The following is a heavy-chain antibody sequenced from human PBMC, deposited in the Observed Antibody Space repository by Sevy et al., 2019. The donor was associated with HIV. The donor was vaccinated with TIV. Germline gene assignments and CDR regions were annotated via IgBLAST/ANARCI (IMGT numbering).Heavy chain of an antibody. J-gene: IGHJ4*02. CDR1: GFIFSNYA. CDR3: AKDLYCSSSSCSNDY. CDR2: ISGSDSKT. V-gene: IGHV3-23*01. D-gene: IGHD2-2*01. Sequence: GGSLRLSCAASGFIFSNYAMSWVRQPPGQGLEWVSAISGSDSKTYYADSVKGRFTISRDNSKNMLYLQMNSLRAEDTDIYYCAKDLYCSSSSCSNDYWGQGSLVTVSS.